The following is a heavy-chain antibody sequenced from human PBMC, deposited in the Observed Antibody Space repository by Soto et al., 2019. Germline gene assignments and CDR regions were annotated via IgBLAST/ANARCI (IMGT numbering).Heavy chain of an antibody. CDR2: MNPNSGNT. J-gene: IGHJ6*03. D-gene: IGHD2-2*01. CDR3: ARAVRVPAAISGYYYYMDV. CDR1: GYTFTSYD. V-gene: IGHV1-8*01. Sequence: ASVKVSCKASGYTFTSYDINWVRQATGQGLEWMGWMNPNSGNTGYAQKFQGRVTMTRNTSISTAYMELSSLRSEDTAVYYCARAVRVPAAISGYYYYMDVWGKGTTVTVSS.